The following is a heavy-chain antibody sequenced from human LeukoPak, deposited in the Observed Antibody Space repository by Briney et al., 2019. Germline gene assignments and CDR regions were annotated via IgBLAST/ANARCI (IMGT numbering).Heavy chain of an antibody. J-gene: IGHJ4*02. Sequence: PGGSLRLSCAASGFTFSSYSMNWVRQAPGKGLEWVSSISSSSSYIYYAVSVKGRFTISRDNAKNSLYLQMNSLRAEDTAVYYCATNPHGGIAAHWGQGTLVTVSS. D-gene: IGHD6-13*01. CDR2: ISSSSSYI. CDR3: ATNPHGGIAAH. CDR1: GFTFSSYS. V-gene: IGHV3-21*01.